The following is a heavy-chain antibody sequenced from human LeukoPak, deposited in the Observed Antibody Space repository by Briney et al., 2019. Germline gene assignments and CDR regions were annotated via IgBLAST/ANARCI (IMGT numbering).Heavy chain of an antibody. CDR1: VYTFTSYG. CDR3: AREIVGATFDY. Sequence: SVNVSFKASVYTFTSYGISWVRQAPGQGLDWMGWISAYNGNTNYAQKLQGRVTMTTDTSTSTAYMELRSLRSDDTAVYYCAREIVGATFDYWGQGTLVTVSS. D-gene: IGHD1-26*01. J-gene: IGHJ4*02. V-gene: IGHV1-18*01. CDR2: ISAYNGNT.